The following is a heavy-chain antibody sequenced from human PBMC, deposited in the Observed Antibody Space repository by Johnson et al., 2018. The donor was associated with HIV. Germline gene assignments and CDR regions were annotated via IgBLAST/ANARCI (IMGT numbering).Heavy chain of an antibody. CDR2: IYSDGSDT. V-gene: IGHV3-74*03. D-gene: IGHD3-22*01. CDR1: GFTFSSYD. J-gene: IGHJ3*01. Sequence: VQLVESGGGLVQPGGSLRLSCAAYGFTFSSYDMHWVRQAPGKGLVWVARIYSDGSDTAYADSVKGRFTISRDNAKKTLYLQMNSLRAEDTAVYYCARRYYDTSGYRDWGQGTMVTVSS. CDR3: ARRYYDTSGYRD.